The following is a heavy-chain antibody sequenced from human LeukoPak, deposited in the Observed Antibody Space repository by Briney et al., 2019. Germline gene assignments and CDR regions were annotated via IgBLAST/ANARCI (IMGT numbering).Heavy chain of an antibody. V-gene: IGHV3-48*02. D-gene: IGHD4-17*01. CDR3: ARDLTSVPTR. J-gene: IGHJ4*02. Sequence: GGSLRLSCAASGFTFSSHSMNWVRQAPGKGLEWVSYISRSSITTHYADSVKGRFTISRDNAKNSLYLQMNSLRDEDTAVYYCARDLTSVPTRWGQGTLLTVSS. CDR1: GFTFSSHS. CDR2: ISRSSITT.